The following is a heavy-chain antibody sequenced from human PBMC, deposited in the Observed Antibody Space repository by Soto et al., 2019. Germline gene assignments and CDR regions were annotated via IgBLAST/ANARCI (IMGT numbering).Heavy chain of an antibody. Sequence: TSETLSLTCAVYGGSFSGYYWSWIRQPPGKGLEWIGEINHSGSTNYNPSLKSRVTISVDTSKNQFSLKLSSVTAADTAVYYCARGDYCSSTSCYRYYYYYGMDVWGQGTTVTVSS. J-gene: IGHJ6*02. CDR1: GGSFSGYY. V-gene: IGHV4-34*01. CDR2: INHSGST. D-gene: IGHD2-2*01. CDR3: ARGDYCSSTSCYRYYYYYGMDV.